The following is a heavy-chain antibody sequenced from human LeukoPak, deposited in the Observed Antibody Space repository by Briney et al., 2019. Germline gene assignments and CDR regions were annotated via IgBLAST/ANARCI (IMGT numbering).Heavy chain of an antibody. CDR2: INAGNGNT. J-gene: IGHJ4*02. CDR3: ALWSGVRGVARTIDY. D-gene: IGHD3-10*01. Sequence: PKASVKVSCKASGYTFTSYAMHWVRQAPGQRLEWMGWINAGNGNTKYSQKFQGRVTITRDTSASTAYMELSSLRSEDTAVYYCALWSGVRGVARTIDYWGQGTLVTVSS. V-gene: IGHV1-3*01. CDR1: GYTFTSYA.